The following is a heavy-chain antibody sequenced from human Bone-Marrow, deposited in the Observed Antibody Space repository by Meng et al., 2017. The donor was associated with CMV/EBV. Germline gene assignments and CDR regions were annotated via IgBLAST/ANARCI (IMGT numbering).Heavy chain of an antibody. CDR2: IKQDGGEK. J-gene: IGHJ4*02. V-gene: IGHV3-7*01. CDR1: GFTLSTHW. CDR3: ASDRGTHQELRPFSDY. D-gene: IGHD1-7*01. Sequence: GESLKISCTASGFTLSTHWMNWVRQAPGKGLQWVANIKQDGGEKYYVDYVKGRFTISRDNAKNSLSLQMNSLRAEDTAIYYCASDRGTHQELRPFSDYWGQGTLVTFSS.